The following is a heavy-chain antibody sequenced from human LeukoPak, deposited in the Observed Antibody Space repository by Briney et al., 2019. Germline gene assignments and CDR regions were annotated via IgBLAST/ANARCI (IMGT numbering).Heavy chain of an antibody. V-gene: IGHV3-9*01. CDR1: GFTFSSYW. CDR3: AKDGGFTAMVELDY. CDR2: ISWNSGSI. J-gene: IGHJ4*02. Sequence: GGSLRLSCAASGFTFSSYWMHWVRQAPGKGLEWVSGISWNSGSIGYADSVKGRFTISRDNAKNSLYLQMNSLRAEDTALYYCAKDGGFTAMVELDYWGQGTLVTVSS. D-gene: IGHD5-18*01.